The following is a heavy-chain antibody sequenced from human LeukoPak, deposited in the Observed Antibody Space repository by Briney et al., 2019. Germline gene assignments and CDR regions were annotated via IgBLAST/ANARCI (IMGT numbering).Heavy chain of an antibody. CDR3: ARDHQEPSMIRLGFVY. CDR1: GYTFTGYY. Sequence: GASVKVSCKASGYTFTGYYMHWVRQAPGQGLEWMGIINPSGGSTSYAQKFQGRVTMTRDMSTSTVYMELSSLRSEDTAVYYCARDHQEPSMIRLGFVYWGQGTLVTVSS. CDR2: INPSGGST. J-gene: IGHJ4*02. D-gene: IGHD3-22*01. V-gene: IGHV1-46*01.